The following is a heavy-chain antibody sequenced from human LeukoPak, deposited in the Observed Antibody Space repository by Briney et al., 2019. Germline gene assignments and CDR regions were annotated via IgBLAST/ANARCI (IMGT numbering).Heavy chain of an antibody. Sequence: GGSLRLSCSASGFTFINYGMHWVRQAPGKGLEWVAFIRYDGSNKYYADSVKGRFTISRDNSKNMLYLQMNSLRTEDTAVYYCAKVWVGRITIFGVLDYRGQGTLVTVSS. J-gene: IGHJ4*02. D-gene: IGHD3-3*01. CDR2: IRYDGSNK. V-gene: IGHV3-30*02. CDR1: GFTFINYG. CDR3: AKVWVGRITIFGVLDY.